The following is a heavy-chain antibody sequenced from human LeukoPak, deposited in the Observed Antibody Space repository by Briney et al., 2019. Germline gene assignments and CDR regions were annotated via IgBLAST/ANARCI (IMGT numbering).Heavy chain of an antibody. CDR3: ARGVTSPLDAFDI. CDR1: GGSVSSGSYH. V-gene: IGHV4-61*01. D-gene: IGHD1-26*01. CDR2: IYYSGST. J-gene: IGHJ3*02. Sequence: SETLSLTCTVSGGSVSSGSYHWSWIRQLPGKGLEWVGYIYYSGSTNYNPSLKSRATISVDTSKNEISLKLSSVTAADTAVYYCARGVTSPLDAFDIWGQGTTVTVSS.